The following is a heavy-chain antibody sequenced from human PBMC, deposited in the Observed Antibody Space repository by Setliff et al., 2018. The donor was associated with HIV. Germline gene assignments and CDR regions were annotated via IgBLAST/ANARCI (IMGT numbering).Heavy chain of an antibody. J-gene: IGHJ3*02. CDR3: ARVGFGDSDAFDI. Sequence: PSETLSLTCAVSGYSISTAYYWGWIRQPPGKGLEWIGFISYSGTAYYNPSLKSRVTISVETSKNQFSLKLSSVIAADTAVYYCARVGFGDSDAFDIWGQGTMVTVSS. D-gene: IGHD3-16*01. CDR2: ISYSGTA. CDR1: GYSISTAYY. V-gene: IGHV4-38-2*01.